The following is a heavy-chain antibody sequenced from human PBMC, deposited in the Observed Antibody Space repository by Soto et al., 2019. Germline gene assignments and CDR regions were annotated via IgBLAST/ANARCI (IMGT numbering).Heavy chain of an antibody. J-gene: IGHJ4*02. V-gene: IGHV3-9*01. CDR3: AKADSSGWTNFDY. D-gene: IGHD6-19*01. CDR2: ISWNSGSI. Sequence: SLRLSCAASGFTFDDYAMHWVRQVPGKGLEWVSGISWNSGSIGYADSVKGRFTISRDNAKNSLYLQMNSLRAEDTALYYCAKADSSGWTNFDYWGQGTLVTVSS. CDR1: GFTFDDYA.